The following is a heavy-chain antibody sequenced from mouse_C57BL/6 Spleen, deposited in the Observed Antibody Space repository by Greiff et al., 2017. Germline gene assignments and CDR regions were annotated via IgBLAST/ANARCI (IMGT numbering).Heavy chain of an antibody. J-gene: IGHJ2*01. D-gene: IGHD4-1*02. V-gene: IGHV5-16*01. CDR3: ARDVNWIDY. CDR2: INYDGSST. Sequence: EVKLMESEGGLVQPGSSMKLSCTASGFTFSDYYMAWVRQVPEKGLEWVANINYDGSSTYYLDSLKSRFIISRDNAKNILYLQMSSLKSEDTATYYCARDVNWIDYWGQGTTLTVSS. CDR1: GFTFSDYY.